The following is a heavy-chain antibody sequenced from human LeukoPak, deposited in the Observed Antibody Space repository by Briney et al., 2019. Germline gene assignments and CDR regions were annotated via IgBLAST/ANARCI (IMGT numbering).Heavy chain of an antibody. CDR2: IYYSGST. CDR1: GFTFSSYAMH. CDR3: ARQMASTEFDY. V-gene: IGHV4-39*01. J-gene: IGHJ4*02. D-gene: IGHD5-24*01. Sequence: GSLRLSCAASGFTFSSYAMHWVRQPPGKGLEWIGSIYYSGSTYYNPSLKSRVTISVDTSKNQFSLRLSSVTAADTAVYYCARQMASTEFDYWGQGTLVTVSS.